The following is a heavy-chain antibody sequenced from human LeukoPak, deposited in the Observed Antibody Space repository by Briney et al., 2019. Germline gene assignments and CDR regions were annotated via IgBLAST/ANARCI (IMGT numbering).Heavy chain of an antibody. CDR3: ARLDIVLS. V-gene: IGHV3-30-3*01. CDR2: ISYDGSNK. Sequence: GGSLRLSCAASGFTFRNYATHWVRQAPGKGLEWVAVISYDGSNKYYADSVKGRFTISRDDSKNTLYLQMNSLTAEDTAMYYCARLDIVLSWGQGALVTVSS. CDR1: GFTFRNYA. D-gene: IGHD2-2*03. J-gene: IGHJ5*02.